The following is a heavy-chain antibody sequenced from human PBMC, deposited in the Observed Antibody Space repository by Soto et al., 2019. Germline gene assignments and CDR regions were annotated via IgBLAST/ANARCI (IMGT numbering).Heavy chain of an antibody. J-gene: IGHJ4*02. CDR3: ARDYGEGWNDDVSYTFDY. D-gene: IGHD1-1*01. Sequence: QVQLVQSGAEVKKPGASVKVSCKASGYTFTDYYAHWVRQAPGQGLGWMGWISPNSGGTKYAQKFQGRVTMTRDTSISTTYMELSRLSSDDTAFYYCARDYGEGWNDDVSYTFDYWGQGTLVTVSS. V-gene: IGHV1-2*02. CDR2: ISPNSGGT. CDR1: GYTFTDYY.